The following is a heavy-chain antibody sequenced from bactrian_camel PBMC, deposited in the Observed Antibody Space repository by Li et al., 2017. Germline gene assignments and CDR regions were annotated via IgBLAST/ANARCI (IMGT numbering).Heavy chain of an antibody. CDR1: GYTSFIDC. Sequence: HVQLVESGGGSVQAGGSLKLSCTYSGYTSFIDCMGWFRQAPGKGPEGVAAIDTGDGSTSYADSVKGRFTISKGNAKNTLYLQMNSLKPEDTAMYYCAARLGAWCNSWTVGFDYWGQGTQVTVS. J-gene: IGHJ6*01. CDR2: IDTGDGST. V-gene: IGHV3S26*01. D-gene: IGHD5*01. CDR3: AARLGAWCNSWTVGFDY.